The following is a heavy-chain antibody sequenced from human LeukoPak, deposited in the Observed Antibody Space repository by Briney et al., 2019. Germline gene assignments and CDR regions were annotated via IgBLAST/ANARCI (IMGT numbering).Heavy chain of an antibody. CDR3: ARGSYDFWSGYYPNWFDP. D-gene: IGHD3-3*01. Sequence: SETLSLTCAVYGGSFSGYYWSWIRQPPGKGLEWIGEINHSGSTNYNPSLKSRVTISVDTSKNPFSLKLSSVTAADTAVYYCARGSYDFWSGYYPNWFDPWGQGALVTVSS. CDR1: GGSFSGYY. V-gene: IGHV4-34*01. J-gene: IGHJ5*02. CDR2: INHSGST.